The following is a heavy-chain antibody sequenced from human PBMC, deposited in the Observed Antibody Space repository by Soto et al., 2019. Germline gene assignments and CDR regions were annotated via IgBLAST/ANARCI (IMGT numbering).Heavy chain of an antibody. D-gene: IGHD3-3*01. J-gene: IGHJ4*02. CDR2: IXXDXGXX. Sequence: ASVKVSCKASGYTFTAYYIYLVRQAPGQGLXWMXXIXXDXGXXXYXXXFQGRVTMTRDTSISTAYMELSSLRSEDTAVYYCARVFDFWSGLPSDYWGQGTPVTVSS. V-gene: IGHV1-2*02. CDR3: ARVFDFWSGLPSDY. CDR1: GYTFTAYY.